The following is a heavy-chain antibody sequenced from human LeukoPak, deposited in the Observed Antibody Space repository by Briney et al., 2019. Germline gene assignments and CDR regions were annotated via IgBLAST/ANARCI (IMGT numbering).Heavy chain of an antibody. J-gene: IGHJ4*02. D-gene: IGHD2-8*01. CDR1: GFTFSSYV. CDR2: IGGSGVSA. V-gene: IGHV3-23*01. CDR3: ARDLIGGHPDYFDY. Sequence: PGGSLRLSCAASGFTFSSYVMSWVRLAPGKGLEWVSTIGGSGVSAYYADSMQGRFTISRDNSKNTLNLEINSLRLEDTAVYYCARDLIGGHPDYFDYWGQGTLVSVSS.